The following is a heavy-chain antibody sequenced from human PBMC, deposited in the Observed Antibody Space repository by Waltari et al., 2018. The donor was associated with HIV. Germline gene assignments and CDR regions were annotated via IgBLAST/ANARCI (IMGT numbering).Heavy chain of an antibody. CDR1: GGSFSGSY. V-gene: IGHV4-34*01. J-gene: IGHJ4*02. CDR2: INHSGST. Sequence: QVQLQQWGAGLLKPSATLSLTCAVDGGSFSGSYWSGTRQPPGKGREWIGEINHSGSTNYNPSLKSRVTISVDTSKNQFSLKLSSVTAADTAVYYCARGQDYDFWSGYYYDYWGQGTLVTVSS. CDR3: ARGQDYDFWSGYYYDY. D-gene: IGHD3-3*01.